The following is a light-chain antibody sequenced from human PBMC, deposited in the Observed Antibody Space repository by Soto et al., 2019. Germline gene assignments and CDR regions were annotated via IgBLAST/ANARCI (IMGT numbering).Light chain of an antibody. Sequence: RTRSTSSSPVTPGHPDSISCRSSQSLLHSNGYNYLDWYLQKPGQSPQLLIYLGSNRASGVPDRFSGSGSGTGFTHKIWGVGVGDAGVYYCRHALHTPPWTSGQGTKVDIK. CDR3: RHALHTPPWT. J-gene: IGKJ1*01. V-gene: IGKV2-28*01. CDR1: QSLLHSNGYNY. CDR2: LGS.